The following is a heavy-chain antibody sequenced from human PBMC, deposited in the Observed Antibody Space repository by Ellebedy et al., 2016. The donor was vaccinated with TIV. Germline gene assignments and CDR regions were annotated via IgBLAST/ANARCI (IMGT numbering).Heavy chain of an antibody. V-gene: IGHV1-8*01. Sequence: AASVKVSCKASGYTFTSYDIYWVRQATGQGLEWMGWMNLNSGNTGHAQNFQGRVTMTRNTSISTAYMELSSLRSEDTAVYYCARGRGYYDSKSYYKGHDYWGQGTLVTVSS. CDR3: ARGRGYYDSKSYYKGHDY. CDR2: MNLNSGNT. D-gene: IGHD3-10*01. CDR1: GYTFTSYD. J-gene: IGHJ4*02.